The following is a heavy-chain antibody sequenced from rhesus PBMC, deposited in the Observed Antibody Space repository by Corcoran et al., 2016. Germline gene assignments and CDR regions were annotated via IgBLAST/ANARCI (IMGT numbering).Heavy chain of an antibody. CDR2: IYGSGGGT. V-gene: IGHV4-106*01. J-gene: IGHJ4*01. CDR3: ARDLGYYRGSYYSFDY. CDR1: GGSISDDYY. Sequence: QVQLQESGPGLVKPSETLSLTCAVSGGSISDDYYWSWIRQPPGKGLEWIGYIYGSGGGTNYNPSIKNRVTISIDTSKNQVSLKLSSVTAADTAVYYCARDLGYYRGSYYSFDYWGQGVLVTVSS. D-gene: IGHD3-16*01.